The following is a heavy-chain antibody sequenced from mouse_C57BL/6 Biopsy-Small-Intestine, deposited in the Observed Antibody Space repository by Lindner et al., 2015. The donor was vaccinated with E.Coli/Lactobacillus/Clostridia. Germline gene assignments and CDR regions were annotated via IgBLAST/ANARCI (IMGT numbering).Heavy chain of an antibody. V-gene: IGHV10-3*01. CDR3: VREGLWGFTY. CDR1: GFTFNTYA. J-gene: IGHJ3*01. D-gene: IGHD1-1*02. CDR2: IRSKSSNYAT. Sequence: VQLQESGGGLVQPKGSLKLSCAASGFTFNTYAMLWVRQAPGKGLEWVTRIRSKSSNYATYYADSVKDRFTISRDDSQSTLYLQMNNLKTEDTAMYYCVREGLWGFTYWGQGALVTVSA.